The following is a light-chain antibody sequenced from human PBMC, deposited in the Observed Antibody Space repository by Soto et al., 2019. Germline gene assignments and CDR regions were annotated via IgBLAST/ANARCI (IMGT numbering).Light chain of an antibody. J-gene: IGKJ4*02. V-gene: IGKV1-27*01. CDR2: ADT. Sequence: DIQMTQSPSSLSASVGDRVTITCRASQDISNHLAWYQQKPGQVPKLLIHADTALQAGVPSRFSGSAARTDFTLTISGLQPEDVATYYCQQSAPARLTFGGGTKVEIK. CDR3: QQSAPARLT. CDR1: QDISNH.